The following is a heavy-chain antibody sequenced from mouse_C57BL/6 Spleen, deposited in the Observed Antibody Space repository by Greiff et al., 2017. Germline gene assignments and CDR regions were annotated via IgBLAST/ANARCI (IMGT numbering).Heavy chain of an antibody. V-gene: IGHV1-82*01. CDR1: GYAFSSSW. CDR2: IYPGDGDT. D-gene: IGHD3-3*01. J-gene: IGHJ3*01. Sequence: QVQLQQSGPELVKPGASVKISCKASGYAFSSSWMNWVRQRPGKGLEWIGRIYPGDGDTNYNGTFKGKATLTADKSSSTAYMQLSSLTSEDSAVSFCARGLGAYWGQGTLVTVSA. CDR3: ARGLGAY.